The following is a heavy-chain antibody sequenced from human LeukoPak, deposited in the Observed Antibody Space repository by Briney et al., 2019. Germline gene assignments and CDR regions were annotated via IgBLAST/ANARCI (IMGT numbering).Heavy chain of an antibody. CDR3: ARWWGDRTNGVCYSHYSFDY. CDR1: GYTFTSYG. Sequence: GASVKVSCKASGYTFTSYGISWVRQAPGQGLEWMGWISAYNGNTNYAQKLRGRVTMTTDTSTSTAYMELRSLRSDDTAVYYCARWWGDRTNGVCYSHYSFDYWGQGTLVTVSS. V-gene: IGHV1-18*01. J-gene: IGHJ4*02. CDR2: ISAYNGNT. D-gene: IGHD2-8*01.